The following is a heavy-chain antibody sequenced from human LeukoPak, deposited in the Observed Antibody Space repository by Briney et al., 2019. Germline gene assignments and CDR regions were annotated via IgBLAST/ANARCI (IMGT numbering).Heavy chain of an antibody. Sequence: ASVNVSCKASGYTFTSYGISWVRQAPGQGLEWMGWISAYNGNTNYAQKLQGRVTMTTDTSTSTAYMELRSLRSDDTAVYYCARAADYDYVWGSYRLLYFDYWGQGTLVTVSS. V-gene: IGHV1-18*01. CDR3: ARAADYDYVWGSYRLLYFDY. CDR2: ISAYNGNT. CDR1: GYTFTSYG. D-gene: IGHD3-16*02. J-gene: IGHJ4*02.